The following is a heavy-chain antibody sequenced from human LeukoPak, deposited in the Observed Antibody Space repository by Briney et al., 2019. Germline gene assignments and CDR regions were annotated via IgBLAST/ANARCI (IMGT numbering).Heavy chain of an antibody. D-gene: IGHD2-15*01. Sequence: PSETLSLTCTVSGGSISSGDYYWSWIRQPPGKGLEWIGCIYYSGSTYYNPSLKSRVTISVDTSKNQFSLKLSSVTAADTAVYYCARETSKTTITALVVAATEYYFDYWGQGTLVTVSS. CDR3: ARETSKTTITALVVAATEYYFDY. V-gene: IGHV4-30-4*01. CDR1: GGSISSGDYY. J-gene: IGHJ4*02. CDR2: IYYSGST.